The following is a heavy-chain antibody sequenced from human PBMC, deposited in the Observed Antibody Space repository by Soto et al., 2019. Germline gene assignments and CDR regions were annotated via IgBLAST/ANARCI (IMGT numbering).Heavy chain of an antibody. CDR1: GYTFTGYY. V-gene: IGHV1-2*04. CDR3: ARGDIRMYCSGGSCYSDSYYGMDV. D-gene: IGHD2-15*01. CDR2: INPNSGGT. J-gene: IGHJ6*02. Sequence: ASVKVSCKASGYTFTGYYMHWVRQAPGQGLEWMGWINPNSGGTSYAQKFQGWVTMTRDTSISTAYMELSRLRSDDTAVYYCARGDIRMYCSGGSCYSDSYYGMDVWGQGTTVTVSS.